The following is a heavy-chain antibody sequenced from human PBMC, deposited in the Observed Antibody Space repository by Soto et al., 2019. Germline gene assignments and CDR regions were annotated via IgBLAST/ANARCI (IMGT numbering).Heavy chain of an antibody. V-gene: IGHV4-39*01. CDR3: ARPGYYDSSVTISFDP. CDR1: GCSISSSSYY. J-gene: IGHJ5*02. Sequence: PSETLSLTCTVSGCSISSSSYYWCWILQPPGKGLEWIGSIYYSGSTYYNPSLKSRVTISVDTSKNQFSLKLSSVTAADTAVYYCARPGYYDSSVTISFDPWGQGPLVTVSS. CDR2: IYYSGST. D-gene: IGHD3-22*01.